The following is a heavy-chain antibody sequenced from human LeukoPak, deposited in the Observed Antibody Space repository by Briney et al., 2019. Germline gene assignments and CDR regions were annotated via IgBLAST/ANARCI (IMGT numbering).Heavy chain of an antibody. D-gene: IGHD2-2*01. CDR1: GFTFSSYW. CDR2: IKQDGSEK. J-gene: IGHJ3*02. CDR3: ARPYCSSTSCHDAFDI. V-gene: IGHV3-7*01. Sequence: PGGSLRLSCAASGFTFSSYWMSWVRQAPGKGLEWVANIKQDGSEKYYAGSVKGRFTISRDNAKNSLYLQMNSLRAEDTAVYYCARPYCSSTSCHDAFDIWGQGTMVTVSS.